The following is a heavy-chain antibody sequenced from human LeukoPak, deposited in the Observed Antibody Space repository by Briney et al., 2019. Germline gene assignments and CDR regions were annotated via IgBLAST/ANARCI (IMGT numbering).Heavy chain of an antibody. D-gene: IGHD3-3*01. Sequence: GGSLRLSCAASGFTVSSNYMSWVRQAPGKGLEWVSVIYSGGSTYYADSVKGRFTISRDNSKNTLYLQMNSLRAEDTAAYYCARGAEGRFWGAFHIWGQGTMVTVSS. CDR1: GFTVSSNY. V-gene: IGHV3-53*01. CDR2: IYSGGST. CDR3: ARGAEGRFWGAFHI. J-gene: IGHJ3*02.